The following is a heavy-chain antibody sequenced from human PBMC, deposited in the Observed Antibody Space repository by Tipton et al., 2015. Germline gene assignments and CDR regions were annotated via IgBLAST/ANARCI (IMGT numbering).Heavy chain of an antibody. CDR2: IDYSGAT. Sequence: TLSLTCTVSGGSISRFYWSWIRQPPGKELEWIGFIDYSGATSYNPSLKSRVTISIDSSKNHFSLKLSSATAADTAVYYCAATPSWSPNCIGPRCYGFFDWWGQGTLVTVSS. J-gene: IGHJ4*02. CDR3: AATPSWSPNCIGPRCYGFFDW. D-gene: IGHD2-2*01. CDR1: GGSISRFY. V-gene: IGHV4-59*01.